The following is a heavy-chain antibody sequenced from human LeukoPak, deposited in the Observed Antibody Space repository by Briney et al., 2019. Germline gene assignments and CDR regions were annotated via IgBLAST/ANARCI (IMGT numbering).Heavy chain of an antibody. CDR1: GGSFSGYY. Sequence: PSETLSLTCAVYGGSFSGYYWSWIRQPPGKGLEWIGEINHSGSTNYNPSLKSRVTISVDTSKNQFSLKLSSATAADTAVYYCARGQDCSGGSCYLSGGSEFDPRGQGTLVTVSS. CDR3: ARGQDCSGGSCYLSGGSEFDP. CDR2: INHSGST. V-gene: IGHV4-34*01. D-gene: IGHD2-15*01. J-gene: IGHJ5*02.